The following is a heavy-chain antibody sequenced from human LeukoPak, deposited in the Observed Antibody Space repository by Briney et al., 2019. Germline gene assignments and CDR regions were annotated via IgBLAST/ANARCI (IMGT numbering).Heavy chain of an antibody. Sequence: SGPTLVNPTQTLTLTCTFSGFSLSTSGVGVGWIRQPPGKALEWLALIYWNDDKRYSPSLKSRLTITKDTSKNQVVLTMTNMDPVDTATYYCAHRRPLGAANFGYFDYWGQGTLVTVSS. CDR1: GFSLSTSGVG. J-gene: IGHJ4*02. CDR3: AHRRPLGAANFGYFDY. CDR2: IYWNDDK. V-gene: IGHV2-5*01. D-gene: IGHD2-15*01.